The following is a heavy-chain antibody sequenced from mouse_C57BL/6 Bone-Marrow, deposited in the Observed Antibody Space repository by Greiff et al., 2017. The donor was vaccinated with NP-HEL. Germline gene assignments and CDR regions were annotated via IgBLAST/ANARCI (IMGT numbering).Heavy chain of an antibody. D-gene: IGHD3-2*02. CDR3: AREAQATYYYAMDY. CDR1: GYSITSGYY. V-gene: IGHV3-6*01. Sequence: EVKLQESGPGLVKPSQSLSLTCSVTGYSITSGYYWNWIRQFPGNKLEWMGYISYDGSNNYNPSLKNRISITRDTSKNQFFLKLNSVTTEDTATYYCAREAQATYYYAMDYWGQGTSVTVSS. J-gene: IGHJ4*01. CDR2: ISYDGSN.